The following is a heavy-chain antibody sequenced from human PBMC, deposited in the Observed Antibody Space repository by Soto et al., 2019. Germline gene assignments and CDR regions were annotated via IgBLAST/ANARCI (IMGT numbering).Heavy chain of an antibody. V-gene: IGHV1-18*01. CDR1: GYIFKNYG. D-gene: IGHD4-17*01. CDR2: IYPKEDRA. J-gene: IGHJ4*02. CDR3: ARDTDYDIDY. Sequence: QVKLVQSEAEVQKPGASVKVSCKTSGYIFKNYGISWVRQAPGQGLEWLGWIYPKEDRANIAQNFQGRVTLTTDTPTSTAYIELRSLRFDDSAVYFCARDTDYDIDYWGQGTLVTVSS.